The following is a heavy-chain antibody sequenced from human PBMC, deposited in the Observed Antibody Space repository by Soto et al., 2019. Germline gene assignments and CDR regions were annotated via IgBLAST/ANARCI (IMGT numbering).Heavy chain of an antibody. CDR1: GGSISSYY. D-gene: IGHD3-9*01. CDR2: IYYSGST. J-gene: IGHJ5*02. V-gene: IGHV4-59*01. Sequence: SETLSLTCTVSGGSISSYYWSWIRQPPGKGLEWIGYIYYSGSTNYNPSLKSRVTISVDTSKNQFSLKLSSVTAADTAVYYCARERRGTDILTGLPQNWFDPWGQGTLVTVSS. CDR3: ARERRGTDILTGLPQNWFDP.